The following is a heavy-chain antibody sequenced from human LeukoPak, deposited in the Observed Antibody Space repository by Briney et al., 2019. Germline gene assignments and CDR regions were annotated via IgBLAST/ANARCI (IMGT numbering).Heavy chain of an antibody. V-gene: IGHV1-69*05. Sequence: ASVKVSCKASGGTFSSYAISLVRQAPGQGLEWMGGIIPIFGTANYAQKFQGRVTITTDESTSTAYMELSSLRSEDTAVYYCARVRGSIAARRRLGPLGAFDIWGQGTMVTVSS. CDR3: ARVRGSIAARRRLGPLGAFDI. D-gene: IGHD6-6*01. CDR1: GGTFSSYA. J-gene: IGHJ3*02. CDR2: IIPIFGTA.